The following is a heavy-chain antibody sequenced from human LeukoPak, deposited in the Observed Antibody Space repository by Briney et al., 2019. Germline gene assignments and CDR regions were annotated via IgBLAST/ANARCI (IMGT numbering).Heavy chain of an antibody. J-gene: IGHJ4*02. CDR1: GYTFTSYD. Sequence: ASVKVSCKASGYTFTSYDINWVRRATGQGLEWMGWMNPNNGNTGYAQKFQGRVTMTRNTSISTVYMELSSLRYEDTAVYYCARGEYMYGDDIDYWGQGTLVTVSS. V-gene: IGHV1-8*01. CDR3: ARGEYMYGDDIDY. D-gene: IGHD2/OR15-2a*01. CDR2: MNPNNGNT.